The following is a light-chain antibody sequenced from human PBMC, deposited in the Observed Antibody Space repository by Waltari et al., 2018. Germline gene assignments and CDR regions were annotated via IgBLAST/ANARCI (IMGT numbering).Light chain of an antibody. CDR1: SSDVGGYSY. V-gene: IGLV2-11*01. Sequence: QSALTQPRSVSGSPGQSVTISCTGTSSDVGGYSYVSWYQQHPSKAPKLMIYDVSKRPSGVPDRFSASKSGNTASLTISGLQAEDEADYYCCSYAGSYSLGVFGGGTKLTVL. J-gene: IGLJ3*02. CDR3: CSYAGSYSLGV. CDR2: DVS.